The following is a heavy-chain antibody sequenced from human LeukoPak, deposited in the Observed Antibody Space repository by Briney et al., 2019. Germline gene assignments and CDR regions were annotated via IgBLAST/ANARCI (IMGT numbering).Heavy chain of an antibody. Sequence: GGSLRLSCAASGFTFSSYAMSWVRQAPGKGLEWVSAISGSGGSTYYADSVKGRFTISRDNSKNTLYLQMNSLRAEDTAVYYCAKDRMSTTVTTWTYYYYGVDVWGQGTTVTVSS. CDR2: ISGSGGST. D-gene: IGHD4-11*01. V-gene: IGHV3-23*01. J-gene: IGHJ6*02. CDR1: GFTFSSYA. CDR3: AKDRMSTTVTTWTYYYYGVDV.